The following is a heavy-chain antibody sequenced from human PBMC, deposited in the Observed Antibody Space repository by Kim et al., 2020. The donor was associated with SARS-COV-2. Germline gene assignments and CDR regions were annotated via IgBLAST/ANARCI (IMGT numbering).Heavy chain of an antibody. J-gene: IGHJ6*02. CDR3: ARVAHPARIMITVGGFDSNYYGIDV. CDR1: GFTFSSYA. D-gene: IGHD3-16*01. CDR2: ISYDGSNK. Sequence: GGSLRLSCAASGFTFSSYAMHWVHQAPGKGLEWVAVISYDGSNKYYADSVKGRFTISRDNSKNTLYLQMNSLRAEDTAVYYCARVAHPARIMITVGGFDSNYYGIDVWGQGTTVTVSS. V-gene: IGHV3-30*04.